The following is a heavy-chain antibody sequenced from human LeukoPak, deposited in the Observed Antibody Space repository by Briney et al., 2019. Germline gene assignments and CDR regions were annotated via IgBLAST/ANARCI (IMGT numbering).Heavy chain of an antibody. J-gene: IGHJ4*02. CDR2: ISWNSGSI. Sequence: PGGSLRLSCAASGFTVSSNDMSWVRQAPGKGLEWVSGISWNSGSIGYADSVKGRFTISRDNAKNSLYLQMNSLRAEDMALYYCAKDRERGIAAAGVFDYWGQGTLVTVSS. V-gene: IGHV3-9*03. CDR1: GFTVSSND. D-gene: IGHD6-13*01. CDR3: AKDRERGIAAAGVFDY.